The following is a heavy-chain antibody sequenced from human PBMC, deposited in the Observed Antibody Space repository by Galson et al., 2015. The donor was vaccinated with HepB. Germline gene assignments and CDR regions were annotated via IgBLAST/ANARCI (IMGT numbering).Heavy chain of an antibody. Sequence: SLRLSCAASGFTFSTYAMSWVRQAPGKGLEWVSGITGNSRSTFYADSVKGQLTISRDNSKNTVYLQLTSLRAEDTAVYYCARDRGQQDYWGQGTLVTVSS. CDR2: ITGNSRST. V-gene: IGHV3-23*01. D-gene: IGHD3-10*01. CDR1: GFTFSTYA. J-gene: IGHJ4*02. CDR3: ARDRGQQDY.